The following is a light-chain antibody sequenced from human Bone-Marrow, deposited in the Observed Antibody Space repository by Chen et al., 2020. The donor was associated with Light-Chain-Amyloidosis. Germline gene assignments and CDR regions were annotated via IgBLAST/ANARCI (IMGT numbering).Light chain of an antibody. V-gene: IGLV1-44*01. J-gene: IGLJ7*01. CDR1: SSNIGSQT. CDR3: AAWDDSLNVPV. CDR2: RNN. Sequence: QSVLTQPPSASGTPGQRVTISCSGSSSNIGSQTVNWYQQLPGTAPKLLIYRNNQRPSGVPDRFSGSKSGTSASLAISGLQSEDEADYYCAAWDDSLNVPVFGGGTQLTVL.